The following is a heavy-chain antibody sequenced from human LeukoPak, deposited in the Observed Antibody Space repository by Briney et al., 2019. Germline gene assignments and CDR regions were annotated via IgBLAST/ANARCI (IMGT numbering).Heavy chain of an antibody. D-gene: IGHD6-19*01. CDR3: AMGVGAPEDLAVAADFDY. V-gene: IGHV1-69*06. J-gene: IGHJ4*02. CDR1: GGTFSSYV. Sequence: GSSVKVSCKASGGTFSSYVINWVRQAPGQGLEWMVGIIPIFGTANYAQKFQGRVTITADKSTSTAYMELSSLRSEDTAVYYCAMGVGAPEDLAVAADFDYWGQGTLVTVSS. CDR2: IIPIFGTA.